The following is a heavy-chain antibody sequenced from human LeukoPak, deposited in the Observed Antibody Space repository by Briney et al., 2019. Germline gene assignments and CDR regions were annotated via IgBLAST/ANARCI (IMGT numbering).Heavy chain of an antibody. CDR1: GYTLSSYG. D-gene: IGHD1-26*01. CDR3: ARDGVRWELPSAFDI. J-gene: IGHJ3*02. V-gene: IGHV1-18*01. CDR2: INTHNGNT. Sequence: ASVKVSCKALGYTLSSYGISWVRQAPGQGLEWMGWINTHNGNTHYAQNLQGRVTMTTDTSANTAYMELRSLRSDDTAVYYCARDGVRWELPSAFDIWGQGTMVTVSS.